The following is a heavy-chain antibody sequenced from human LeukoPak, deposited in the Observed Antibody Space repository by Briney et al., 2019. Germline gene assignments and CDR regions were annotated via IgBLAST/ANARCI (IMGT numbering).Heavy chain of an antibody. J-gene: IGHJ3*02. CDR3: ARNQMVAKGLDAFDI. CDR2: INPSGGST. D-gene: IGHD2-8*01. Sequence: ASVKVSCKASGYTFTSYGISWVRQAPGQGLEWMGIINPSGGSTSYAQKFQGRVTMTRDTSTSTVYMELSSLRSEDTAVYYCARNQMVAKGLDAFDIWGQGTMVTVSS. V-gene: IGHV1-46*01. CDR1: GYTFTSYG.